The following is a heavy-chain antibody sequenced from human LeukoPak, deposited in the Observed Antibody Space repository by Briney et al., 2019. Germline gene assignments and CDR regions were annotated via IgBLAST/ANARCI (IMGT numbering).Heavy chain of an antibody. Sequence: PGGSLRLSCAASGFTFSGYWMHWVRQAPGKGLVWVSRINSDGSSLHYADSVKGRFTISRDNAKNTLYLQMNSLRAEDTAVYYCAKERGSSSWSPSDYWGQGTLVTVSS. D-gene: IGHD6-13*01. CDR2: INSDGSSL. CDR3: AKERGSSSWSPSDY. V-gene: IGHV3-74*01. J-gene: IGHJ4*02. CDR1: GFTFSGYW.